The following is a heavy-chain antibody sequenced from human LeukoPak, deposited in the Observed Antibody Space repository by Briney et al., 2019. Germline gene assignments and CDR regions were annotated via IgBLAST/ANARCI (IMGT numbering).Heavy chain of an antibody. Sequence: SETLSLTCAVYGGSFSGYYWSWIRQPPGKGLEWIGEINHSGSTNYNPSLKSRVTISVDTSKNQFSLKLSSVTAADTAVYYCARTTEGYCRSTSCYGFYYSYYMDVWGKGTTVTTSS. V-gene: IGHV4-34*01. CDR1: GGSFSGYY. CDR3: ARTTEGYCRSTSCYGFYYSYYMDV. D-gene: IGHD2-2*01. CDR2: INHSGST. J-gene: IGHJ6*03.